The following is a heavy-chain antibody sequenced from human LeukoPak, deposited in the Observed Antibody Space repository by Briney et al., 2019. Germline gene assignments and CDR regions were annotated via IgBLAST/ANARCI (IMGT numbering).Heavy chain of an antibody. V-gene: IGHV4-59*01. CDR3: ARSSAFLREGFDY. J-gene: IGHJ4*02. CDR1: GGSISSYY. D-gene: IGHD2/OR15-2a*01. CDR2: IYYSGST. Sequence: SETLSLTCTVSGGSISSYYWSWLRQPPGKGLEWLGYIYYSGSTNYNPSLKSRVTISVDTSKNQFSLKLSSVTAADTAAYYCARSSAFLREGFDYWGQGTLVTVSS.